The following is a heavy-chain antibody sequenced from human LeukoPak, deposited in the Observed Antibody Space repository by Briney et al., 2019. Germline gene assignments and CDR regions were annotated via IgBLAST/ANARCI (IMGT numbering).Heavy chain of an antibody. D-gene: IGHD3-22*01. CDR2: IYYGGST. V-gene: IGHV4-39*07. CDR1: GGSISSNNYY. J-gene: IGHJ2*01. CDR3: VSSQGSSGHYWYFDL. Sequence: KPSETLSLTRTVSGGSISSNNYYWGWIRQPPGKGLEWIGSIYYGGSTYYNPSLKSRVTISVDTSKNQFSLKLSSVTAADTAVYYCVSSQGSSGHYWYFDLWGRGTQVTVSS.